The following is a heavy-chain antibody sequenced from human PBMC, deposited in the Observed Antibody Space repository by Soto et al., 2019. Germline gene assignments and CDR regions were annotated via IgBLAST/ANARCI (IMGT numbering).Heavy chain of an antibody. V-gene: IGHV1-18*01. CDR3: ARNPVAGTYFDY. CDR2: INAYNGNT. CDR1: GYTFTSYG. Sequence: QVQLVQSGAEVKKPGASVKVSCKASGYTFTSYGISWVRQAPGQGLEWMGWINAYNGNTNYAQKFQGRVTMTTDTCTRTAYMWLRGLRSEDTAVYYCARNPVAGTYFDYWGQGTRVSVSS. D-gene: IGHD6-19*01. J-gene: IGHJ4*02.